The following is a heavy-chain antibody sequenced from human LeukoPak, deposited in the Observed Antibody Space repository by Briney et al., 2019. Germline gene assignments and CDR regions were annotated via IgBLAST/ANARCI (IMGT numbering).Heavy chain of an antibody. CDR2: IYPGDSDT. V-gene: IGHV5-51*01. J-gene: IGHJ4*02. D-gene: IGHD3-10*01. Sequence: GESLKISCDASGYSFTTYWIGWVRQMPGKGLEWMGIIYPGDSDTRYSPSFQGQVTISADKSINTAYLQWSSLKASDTAMYYCARQHGSGSYYSRAIDYWGQGTLVTVSS. CDR1: GYSFTTYW. CDR3: ARQHGSGSYYSRAIDY.